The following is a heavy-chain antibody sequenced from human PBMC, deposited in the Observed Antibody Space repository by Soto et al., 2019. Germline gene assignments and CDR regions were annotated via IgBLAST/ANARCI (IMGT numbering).Heavy chain of an antibody. D-gene: IGHD2-2*01. V-gene: IGHV4-59*08. CDR1: GGSISSYY. CDR3: ARGPTTEKVDS. CDR2: MYYSGST. J-gene: IGHJ4*02. Sequence: SATLSLTCTVAGGSISSYYWSWVRQPPGKGLEWIGYMYYSGSTNYNPSLKSRVTISADTSKNQFSLKLTSVTAADTAMYYCARGPTTEKVDSWGQG.